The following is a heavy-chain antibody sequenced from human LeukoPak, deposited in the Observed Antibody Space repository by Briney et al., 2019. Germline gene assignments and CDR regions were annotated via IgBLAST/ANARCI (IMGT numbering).Heavy chain of an antibody. Sequence: QLGRSLRLSCAASGFTFSSYDMHWVRQAPAKGLEWVAVIWYDGSSKYYADSVKGRFTISRDNSKNTLYLQMNSLRDEDTAVYYCARDSSGFDYWGQGTLVTVSS. CDR1: GFTFSSYD. V-gene: IGHV3-33*01. J-gene: IGHJ4*02. CDR3: ARDSSGFDY. D-gene: IGHD6-19*01. CDR2: IWYDGSSK.